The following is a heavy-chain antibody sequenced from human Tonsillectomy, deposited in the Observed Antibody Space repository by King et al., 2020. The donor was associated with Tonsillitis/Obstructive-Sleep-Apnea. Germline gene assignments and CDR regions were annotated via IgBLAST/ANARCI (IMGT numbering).Heavy chain of an antibody. V-gene: IGHV1-46*01. D-gene: IGHD4-23*01. J-gene: IGHJ4*02. CDR2: INPNGGRT. CDR3: ARDYDSVGNSYHLPFDY. Sequence: VQLVESGAEVKKPGASVKVSCKASGYTFTSYYMHWVRQAPGQGLEWMGIINPNGGRTNYAQKFQGRVTMTRDTSTSPVRMELSSLRSEDTAVYYCARDYDSVGNSYHLPFDYWGQGTLVTVSS. CDR1: GYTFTSYY.